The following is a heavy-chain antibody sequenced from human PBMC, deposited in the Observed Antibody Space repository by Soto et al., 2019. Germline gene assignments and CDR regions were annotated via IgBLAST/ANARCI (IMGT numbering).Heavy chain of an antibody. CDR3: ARGGYYDSSGSRNYHYYGMNV. J-gene: IGHJ6*02. V-gene: IGHV1-18*01. CDR2: ISPYDGNT. CDR1: GYTFSSYG. D-gene: IGHD3-22*01. Sequence: ASVKVSCKASGYTFSSYGINWVRQAPGQGLEWLGWISPYDGNTKYAQIIQGRVSMTTDTSTKTAYLEVRIFRSDDTAVYYCARGGYYDSSGSRNYHYYGMNVWG.